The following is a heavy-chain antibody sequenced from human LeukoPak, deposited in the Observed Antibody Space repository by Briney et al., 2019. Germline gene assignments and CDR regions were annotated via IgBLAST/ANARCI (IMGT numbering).Heavy chain of an antibody. CDR1: GGSISSSNW. CDR2: IYHSGST. J-gene: IGHJ4*02. V-gene: IGHV4-4*02. CDR3: ASGGVLEYYYDSSARFDY. D-gene: IGHD3-22*01. Sequence: SGTLSLTCAVSGGSISSSNWWSWVRQPPGKGLEWIGEIYHSGSTNYNPSLKSRVTISVDKSKNQFSLKLSSVTAADTAVYYCASGGVLEYYYDSSARFDYWGQGTLVTVSS.